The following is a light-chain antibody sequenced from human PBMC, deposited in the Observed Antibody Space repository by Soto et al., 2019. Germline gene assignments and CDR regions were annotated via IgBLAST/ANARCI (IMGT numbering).Light chain of an antibody. Sequence: QSVLTQRASVSGSPGQSITISCTGTSSDFGNYNLVSWYQQHPGKVPKLILFEVNKRPSGVSGRFSGSKSGNTASLTISGLQAEDEADYYCCSFTSSNTHVFGTGTKVTVL. V-gene: IGLV2-23*02. CDR3: CSFTSSNTHV. CDR1: SSDFGNYNL. CDR2: EVN. J-gene: IGLJ1*01.